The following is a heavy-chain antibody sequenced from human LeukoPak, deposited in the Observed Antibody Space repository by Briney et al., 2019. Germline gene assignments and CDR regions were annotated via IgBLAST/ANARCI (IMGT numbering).Heavy chain of an antibody. V-gene: IGHV3-23*01. J-gene: IGHJ6*04. CDR3: AKDLPGRLKMMDV. CDR2: ISGSGGAT. D-gene: IGHD5-12*01. Sequence: PGGSLRLSCAASGFTFSNYNMSWVRQAPGKGLEWVSAISGSGGATYYADSVKGRFTISRDNSKNTLYLQMNSLRPEDTAVYYCAKDLPGRLKMMDVWGKGTTVTVSS. CDR1: GFTFSNYN.